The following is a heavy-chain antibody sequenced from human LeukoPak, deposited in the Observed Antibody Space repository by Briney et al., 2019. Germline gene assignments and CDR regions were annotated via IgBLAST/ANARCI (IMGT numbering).Heavy chain of an antibody. V-gene: IGHV4-34*01. J-gene: IGHJ1*01. CDR2: INHSGST. Sequence: SETLSLTCAVYGGSFSGYYWSWIRQPPGKGLGWIGEINHSGSTNYNPSLKSRVTISVDTSKNQFSLKLSSVTAADTAVYYCARGRQQQLVLAYFQHWGQGTLVTVSS. CDR3: ARGRQQQLVLAYFQH. CDR1: GGSFSGYY. D-gene: IGHD6-13*01.